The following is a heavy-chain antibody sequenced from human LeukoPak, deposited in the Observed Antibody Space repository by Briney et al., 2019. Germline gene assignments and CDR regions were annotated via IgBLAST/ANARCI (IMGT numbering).Heavy chain of an antibody. CDR1: GFTFSSYA. CDR3: ARVRSGYCSGGSCYSSLGY. D-gene: IGHD2-15*01. CDR2: ISGSGGST. J-gene: IGHJ4*02. V-gene: IGHV3-23*01. Sequence: GGSLRLSCAASGFTFSSYAMSWVRQAPGKGLEWVSAISGSGGSTYYADSVKGRFTISRDNSKNTLYLQMNSLRAEDTAVYYCARVRSGYCSGGSCYSSLGYWGQGTLVTVSS.